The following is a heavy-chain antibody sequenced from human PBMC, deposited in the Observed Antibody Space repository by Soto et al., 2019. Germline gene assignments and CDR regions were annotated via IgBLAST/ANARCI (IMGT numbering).Heavy chain of an antibody. Sequence: ASVKVSCKVSGYTLTGLSMHWVRQAPGKGLEWMGGFDPEDGETIYAQKFQGRVTMTEDTSTDTAYMELSSLRSEDTAVYYCATGITISHNWFDPWGQGTLVTVSS. CDR3: ATGITISHNWFDP. CDR2: FDPEDGET. CDR1: GYTLTGLS. J-gene: IGHJ5*02. D-gene: IGHD3-3*01. V-gene: IGHV1-24*01.